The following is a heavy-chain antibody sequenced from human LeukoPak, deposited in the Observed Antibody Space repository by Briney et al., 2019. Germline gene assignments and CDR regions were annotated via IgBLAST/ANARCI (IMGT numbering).Heavy chain of an antibody. CDR1: GGSISSSSYY. Sequence: SETLSLTCTVSGGSISSSSYYWGWIRQPPGKGLEWIGSIYYSGSTYYNPSLKSRVTISVDTSKNQFSLKLSSVTAADTAVYYCARRSNLRIAATHFDYWGQGTLVTVSS. CDR2: IYYSGST. D-gene: IGHD6-13*01. V-gene: IGHV4-39*01. J-gene: IGHJ4*02. CDR3: ARRSNLRIAATHFDY.